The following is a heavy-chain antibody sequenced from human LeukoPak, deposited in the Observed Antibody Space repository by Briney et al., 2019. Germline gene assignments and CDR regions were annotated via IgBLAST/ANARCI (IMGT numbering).Heavy chain of an antibody. D-gene: IGHD4-4*01. V-gene: IGHV4-34*01. CDR2: INHSGST. Sequence: SETLSLTCAVYGGSFSGYYWSWIRQPPGKGLEWIGEINHSGSTNYNPSLKSRVTISVDTSKNQFSLKLSSVTAADTAVYYCAREKTVTMGYYYYGMDVWGQGTTVTVSS. CDR1: GGSFSGYY. CDR3: AREKTVTMGYYYYGMDV. J-gene: IGHJ6*02.